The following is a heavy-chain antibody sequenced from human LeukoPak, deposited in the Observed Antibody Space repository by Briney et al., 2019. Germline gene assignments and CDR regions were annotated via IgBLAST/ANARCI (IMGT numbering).Heavy chain of an antibody. CDR1: GGSFSGYY. J-gene: IGHJ4*02. CDR3: ARGTSHPRITIFGVVTPFDY. Sequence: SETLSLTCAVCGGSFSGYYWSWIRQPPGKGLEWIGEINHSGSTNYNPSLKSRVTISVDSSKNQFSLKLSSVTAADTAVYYCARGTSHPRITIFGVVTPFDYWGQGTLVTVSS. V-gene: IGHV4-34*01. CDR2: INHSGST. D-gene: IGHD3-3*01.